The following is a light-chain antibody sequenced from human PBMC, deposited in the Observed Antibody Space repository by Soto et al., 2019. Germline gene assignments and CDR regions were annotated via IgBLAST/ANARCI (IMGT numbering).Light chain of an antibody. CDR1: QTVSSF. J-gene: IGKJ2*01. V-gene: IGKV3D-15*01. Sequence: VLTQSPATLSLSPGERATLSCRASQTVSSFLAWYQQKPGQAPRLLIHDSSDRATGIPGRFRGSGSGTEFTLTITSLQSEDFAVYFCQQYNNWPPDTFGQGTKLEIK. CDR2: DSS. CDR3: QQYNNWPPDT.